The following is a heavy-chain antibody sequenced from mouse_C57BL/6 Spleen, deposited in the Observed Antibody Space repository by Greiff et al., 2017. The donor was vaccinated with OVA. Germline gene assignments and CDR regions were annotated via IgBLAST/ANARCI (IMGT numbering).Heavy chain of an antibody. D-gene: IGHD2-3*01. Sequence: VQLQQSGAELVRPGSSVKLSCKASGYTFTSYWMHWVKQMPIQVLEWIGNIDPSDSETHYNQKFKDKATLTVEKSSSTAYMQLSSLTSEDSAVYYCARYWGEDDGYYGWFAYWGQGTLVTVSA. J-gene: IGHJ3*01. CDR2: IDPSDSET. V-gene: IGHV1-52*01. CDR1: GYTFTSYW. CDR3: ARYWGEDDGYYGWFAY.